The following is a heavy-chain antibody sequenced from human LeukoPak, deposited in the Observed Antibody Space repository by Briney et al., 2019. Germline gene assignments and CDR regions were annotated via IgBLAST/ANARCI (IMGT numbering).Heavy chain of an antibody. CDR2: IIPIFGTA. CDR3: ARARGTLGSLASQYYYYYYMDV. D-gene: IGHD3-16*01. CDR1: GGTFSSYT. V-gene: IGHV1-69*05. J-gene: IGHJ6*03. Sequence: SVKVSCKASGGTFSSYTISWVRQAPGQGLEWMGGIIPIFGTANYAQKFQGRVTITTDESTSTAYMELSSLRSEDTAVYYCARARGTLGSLASQYYYYYYMDVWGKGTTVTVSS.